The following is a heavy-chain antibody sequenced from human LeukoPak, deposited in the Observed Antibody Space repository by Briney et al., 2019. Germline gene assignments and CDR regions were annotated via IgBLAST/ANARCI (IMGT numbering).Heavy chain of an antibody. CDR3: ARQNDFWSGYYHDY. Sequence: PSETLSLTCTVSGGSISSYYWSWIRQPAGKGLEWIGRIYTSGSTNYNPSLKSRVTISVDTSKNQFSLKLSSVTAADTAVYYCARQNDFWSGYYHDYWGQGTLVTVSS. CDR2: IYTSGST. CDR1: GGSISSYY. D-gene: IGHD3-3*01. V-gene: IGHV4-4*07. J-gene: IGHJ4*02.